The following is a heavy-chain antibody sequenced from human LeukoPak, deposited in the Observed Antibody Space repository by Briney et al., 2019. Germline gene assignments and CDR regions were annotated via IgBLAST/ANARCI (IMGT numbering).Heavy chain of an antibody. D-gene: IGHD1-26*01. CDR3: ARYSGSYLRPYYFDY. Sequence: GGSLRLSCAASGFTFSSYSMNWVRQAPGKGLEWVSSISSSSSYIYYADSVKGRFTISRDNAKNSLYLQMNSLRAEDTAVFYCARYSGSYLRPYYFDYWGQGTLVTVSS. J-gene: IGHJ4*02. CDR1: GFTFSSYS. V-gene: IGHV3-21*01. CDR2: ISSSSSYI.